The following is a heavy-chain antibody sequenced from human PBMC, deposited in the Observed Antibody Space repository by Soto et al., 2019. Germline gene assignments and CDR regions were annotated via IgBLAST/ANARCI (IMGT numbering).Heavy chain of an antibody. V-gene: IGHV4-34*01. CDR1: GWSFSGYY. Sequence: PLETLSLTCAVYGWSFSGYYWSLIRQPPGKGLEWIGEINHSGSTNYNPSLKSRVTISVDTSQNQFSLKLSSVTAADTAVHYCARVPSVATVTSYYYYYMDVWGKGTTVTVSS. D-gene: IGHD4-17*01. CDR3: ARVPSVATVTSYYYYYMDV. J-gene: IGHJ6*03. CDR2: INHSGST.